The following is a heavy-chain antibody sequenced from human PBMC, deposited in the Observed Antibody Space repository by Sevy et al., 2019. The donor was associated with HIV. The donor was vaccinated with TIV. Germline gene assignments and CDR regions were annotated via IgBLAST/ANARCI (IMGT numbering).Heavy chain of an antibody. CDR1: GFTFSSYA. J-gene: IGHJ3*02. V-gene: IGHV3-23*01. Sequence: GGSLRLSCAASGFTFSSYAMSWVRQAPGKGLEWVSVINGNGGSTYYADSVKGRFTISRDNSKNTLYLQMNSLRAEDTAVYYCAKDLSDLWVFDIWGQGTMVTVSS. CDR2: INGNGGST. CDR3: AKDLSDLWVFDI. D-gene: IGHD3-16*01.